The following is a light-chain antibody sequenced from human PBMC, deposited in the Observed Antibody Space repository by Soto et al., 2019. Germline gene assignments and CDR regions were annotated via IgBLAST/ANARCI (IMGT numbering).Light chain of an antibody. CDR2: GGS. J-gene: IGKJ1*01. V-gene: IGKV3-20*01. CDR3: QQYLSSPRT. CDR1: QSVNSDY. Sequence: EIVLTQSPGTLSLSPGERATLSCRASQSVNSDYVAWYQQRPGQPPRLLIYGGSSRATDIPGRFSGSGSGPDFTLTISRLEPEDFAVYFCQQYLSSPRTFGQGTKVEI.